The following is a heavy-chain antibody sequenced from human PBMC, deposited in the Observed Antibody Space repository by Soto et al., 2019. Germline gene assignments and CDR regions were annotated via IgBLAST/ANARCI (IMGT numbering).Heavy chain of an antibody. V-gene: IGHV4-59*01. CDR1: GGSISSYY. D-gene: IGHD4-4*01. CDR3: ASDASNYPYNYYAMDV. J-gene: IGHJ6*02. Sequence: SETLSLTCTVSGGSISSYYWSWIRQPPGKGLEWIGYIYYSGSTNYNPSLKSRVTISVDTSNNQFSLKLSSVTAADTAVYYCASDASNYPYNYYAMDVWAQGTTVTVSS. CDR2: IYYSGST.